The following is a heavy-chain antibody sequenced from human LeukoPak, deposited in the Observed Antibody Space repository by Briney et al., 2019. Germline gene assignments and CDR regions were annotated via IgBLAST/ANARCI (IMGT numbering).Heavy chain of an antibody. CDR1: GFTFNSYW. V-gene: IGHV3-7*01. CDR2: IKQDGYEK. CDR3: TRACGDHCYTQPRGDY. D-gene: IGHD2-21*01. J-gene: IGHJ4*02. Sequence: PGGSLRLSCAASGFTFNSYWMTWVRQAPGKGLEWVANIKQDGYEKYYVDSVKGRFTISRDNAKNSLYLQMDSLRAEDTAVYYCTRACGDHCYTQPRGDYWGQGTLVTVSS.